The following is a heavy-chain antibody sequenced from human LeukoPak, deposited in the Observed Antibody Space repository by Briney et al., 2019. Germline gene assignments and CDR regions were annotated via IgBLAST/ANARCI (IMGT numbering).Heavy chain of an antibody. CDR3: ARGANEGPYYFDY. CDR2: IYYSGST. Sequence: SETLSLTCTVSGGSISSYYWNWIRQPPGKGLEGVGYIYYSGSTNYNPSLKSRVTISVDPSKNQFSLQLSSVTAADTAVYYCARGANEGPYYFDYWGQGTLVTVSS. J-gene: IGHJ4*02. D-gene: IGHD1-1*01. V-gene: IGHV4-59*01. CDR1: GGSISSYY.